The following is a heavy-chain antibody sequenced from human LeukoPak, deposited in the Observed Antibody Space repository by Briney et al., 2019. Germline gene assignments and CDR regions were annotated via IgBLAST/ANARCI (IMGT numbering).Heavy chain of an antibody. CDR1: GFTFSSYW. CDR3: TRDLAEVPGPRMDV. Sequence: GGSLRLSCAASGFTFSSYWMNWVRQAPGKGLVWVSRIASDGSSTTYADSVKGRFSISRDNAKNALYLQMDSLRDDDTARYFCTRDLAEVPGPRMDVWGQGTTVTVSS. V-gene: IGHV3-74*01. J-gene: IGHJ6*02. CDR2: IASDGSST. D-gene: IGHD3-3*02.